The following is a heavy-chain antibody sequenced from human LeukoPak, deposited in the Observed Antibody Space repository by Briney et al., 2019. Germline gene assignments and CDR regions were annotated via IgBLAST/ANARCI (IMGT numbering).Heavy chain of an antibody. CDR3: ARVGVEAPRNNWFDH. V-gene: IGHV3-11*06. CDR2: ISTSSSYT. CDR1: GFTFSDYY. J-gene: IGHJ5*02. Sequence: KPGRSLRLSCAASGFTFSDYYMSWIRQAPGKGLEWVSYISTSSSYTNYGDSVKGRFTISRDNAKKSLYLQMNSLRAEDTAVYYCARVGVEAPRNNWFDHWGQGTLVTVSS.